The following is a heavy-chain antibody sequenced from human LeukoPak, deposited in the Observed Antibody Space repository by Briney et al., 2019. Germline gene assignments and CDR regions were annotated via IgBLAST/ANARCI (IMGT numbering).Heavy chain of an antibody. Sequence: GGSLRLSCVASGFPFSRSAMSWVRQAPGKGLEWVAGISGGGENKYYGNSVKGRFTISRDNTRNTLSLQMHSLRDDDTGVYYCAKDFLGGGRRVGLFDSWGQGTPLLVSS. CDR2: ISGGGENK. J-gene: IGHJ4*02. CDR3: AKDFLGGGRRVGLFDS. D-gene: IGHD2/OR15-2a*01. V-gene: IGHV3-23*01. CDR1: GFPFSRSA.